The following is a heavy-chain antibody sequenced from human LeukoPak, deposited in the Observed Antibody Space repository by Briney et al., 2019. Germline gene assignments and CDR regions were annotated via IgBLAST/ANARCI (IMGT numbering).Heavy chain of an antibody. CDR3: TRERRRYFDWAQFDP. J-gene: IGHJ5*02. V-gene: IGHV4-61*02. CDR2: IYTSGST. Sequence: SETLSLTCTVSGDSISSGIHYWNWIRQPAGKGLEWIGRIYTSGSTNYNPSLKSRVTISVDTSKNHFSLKLSSVTAADTAVYYCTRERRRYFDWAQFDPWGQGTLVSVSS. CDR1: GDSISSGIHY. D-gene: IGHD3-9*01.